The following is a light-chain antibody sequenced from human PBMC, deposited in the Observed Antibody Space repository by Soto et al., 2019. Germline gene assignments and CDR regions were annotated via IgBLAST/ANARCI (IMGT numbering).Light chain of an antibody. V-gene: IGKV3-11*01. J-gene: IGKJ4*01. Sequence: EIVLTQSPATLSLSPGERATLSCRASQSVSSFFVWYQQKRGQAPRLLIYDASKRATGIPARFSGSGSGTDFTLTFSSLEPEDFAVYYCQQRLDWPLTFGGGTTVEIK. CDR2: DAS. CDR1: QSVSSF. CDR3: QQRLDWPLT.